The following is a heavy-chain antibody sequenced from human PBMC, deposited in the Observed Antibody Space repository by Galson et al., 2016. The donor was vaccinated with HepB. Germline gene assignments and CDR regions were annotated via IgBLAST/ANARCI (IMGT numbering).Heavy chain of an antibody. Sequence: SLRLSCAGSGFIFSTYAMSWVRQAPGKGLEWVSAISGSGGNTYYADSVKGRFTISRDNSKNTLYLQMNSLRAEDTAVYYCATPRGYSYGYWDDTTTDYWGQGTLVTVSS. D-gene: IGHD5-18*01. CDR1: GFIFSTYA. J-gene: IGHJ4*02. CDR2: ISGSGGNT. CDR3: ATPRGYSYGYWDDTTTDY. V-gene: IGHV3-23*01.